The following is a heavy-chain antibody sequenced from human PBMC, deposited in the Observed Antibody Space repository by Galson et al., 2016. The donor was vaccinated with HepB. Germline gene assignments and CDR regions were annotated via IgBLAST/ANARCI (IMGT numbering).Heavy chain of an antibody. V-gene: IGHV4-34*01. CDR3: ARRWARGYDSSGGSRTAYDGMDV. CDR2: INYSGTT. J-gene: IGHJ6*02. CDR1: DGSFIGYF. D-gene: IGHD3-3*01. Sequence: SETLSLTCAVYDGSFIGYFWTWIRQPPGKGLEWIGEINYSGTTNYNPSLKSRVTISGDRSKNQFYLKVRSVTAADTAVYYCARRWARGYDSSGGSRTAYDGMDVWGQGTTVTVSS.